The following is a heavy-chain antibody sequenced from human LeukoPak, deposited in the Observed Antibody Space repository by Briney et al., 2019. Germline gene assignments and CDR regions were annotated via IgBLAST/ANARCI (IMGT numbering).Heavy chain of an antibody. CDR1: GGSISSSSYY. V-gene: IGHV4-39*01. Sequence: PSETLSLTCTVSGGSISSSSYYWGWIRQPPGKGLEWIGSIYYSGSTYYNPSLKSRVTISVDTSKNQFSLKLSSVTAADTAVYYCARHGGGSYGIPFDYWGQGTLVTVSS. CDR3: ARHGGGSYGIPFDY. CDR2: IYYSGST. J-gene: IGHJ4*02. D-gene: IGHD5-18*01.